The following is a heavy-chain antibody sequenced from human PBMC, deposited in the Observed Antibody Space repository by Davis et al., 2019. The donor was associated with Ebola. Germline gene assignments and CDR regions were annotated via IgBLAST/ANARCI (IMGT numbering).Heavy chain of an antibody. CDR2: IRSQANSYAT. D-gene: IGHD2-8*01. CDR1: GFTFSGSA. V-gene: IGHV3-73*01. CDR3: SCAVLTNDY. J-gene: IGHJ4*02. Sequence: GESLKISCAASGFTFSGSAMHWVRQASGKGLEWVGRIRSQANSYATAYAASVKGRFTISRDDSKNTAYLQMNSLKTEDTAVYYCSCAVLTNDYWGQGTLVTVSS.